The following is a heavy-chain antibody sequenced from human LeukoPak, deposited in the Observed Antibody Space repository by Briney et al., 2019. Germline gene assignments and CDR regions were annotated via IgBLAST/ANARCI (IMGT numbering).Heavy chain of an antibody. CDR1: GFTFNNAW. D-gene: IGHD3-10*01. CDR2: IKSKTDGGTT. J-gene: IGHJ4*02. V-gene: IGHV3-15*01. CDR3: ARGWFGED. Sequence: PGGSLRLSCAASGFTFNNAWMSWVRQAPGKGLEWVGRIKSKTDGGTTDYAAPVKGRFTISRENAKDSLYLQMNSLRDEDTAVYYCARGWFGEDWGQGTLVTVSS.